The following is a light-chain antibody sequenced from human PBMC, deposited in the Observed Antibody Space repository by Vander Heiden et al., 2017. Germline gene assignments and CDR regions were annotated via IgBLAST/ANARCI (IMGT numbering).Light chain of an antibody. CDR2: KAS. J-gene: IGKJ4*01. V-gene: IGKV1-5*03. CDR1: QSISSW. Sequence: DIKMTQSPSTLSAFVGDRVTITCRASQSISSWLAWYQQKPGKPPKLLIYKASSLQSGVPSRFSGSGSGTEFTLTISSLQPDDFSTYYCQQYSSYPLTFGGGTRVDIK. CDR3: QQYSSYPLT.